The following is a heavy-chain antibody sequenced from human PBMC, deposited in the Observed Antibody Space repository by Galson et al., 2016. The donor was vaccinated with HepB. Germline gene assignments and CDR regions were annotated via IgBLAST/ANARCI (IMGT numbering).Heavy chain of an antibody. Sequence: SLRLSCAGTGFTFSTYAMSWVRQAQGKRLEWVSAISGSGDTTYYADSVKGRFSISRDNSKNTLYLQMSSLTAEDTAVYYCARWSDAAATYWGQGALVTVSS. V-gene: IGHV3-23*01. CDR2: ISGSGDTT. J-gene: IGHJ4*02. CDR1: GFTFSTYA. D-gene: IGHD6-13*01. CDR3: ARWSDAAATY.